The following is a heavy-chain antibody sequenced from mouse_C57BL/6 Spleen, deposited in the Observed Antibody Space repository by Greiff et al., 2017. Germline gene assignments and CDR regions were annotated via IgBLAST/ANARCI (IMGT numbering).Heavy chain of an antibody. J-gene: IGHJ4*01. V-gene: IGHV5-4*01. CDR2: ISDGGSYT. CDR3: ARDKRQLRLRDYAMDY. D-gene: IGHD3-2*02. CDR1: GFTFSSYA. Sequence: EVHLVESGGGLVKPGGSLKLSCAASGFTFSSYAMSWVRQTPEKRLEWVATISDGGSYTYYPDNVKGRFTISRDNAKNNLYLQMSHLKSEDTAMYYCARDKRQLRLRDYAMDYWGQGTSVTVSS.